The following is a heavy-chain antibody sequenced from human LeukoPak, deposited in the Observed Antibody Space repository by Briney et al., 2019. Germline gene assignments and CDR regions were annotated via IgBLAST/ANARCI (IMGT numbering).Heavy chain of an antibody. CDR3: AAGQQWLVYDY. D-gene: IGHD6-19*01. J-gene: IGHJ4*02. CDR2: FHHSGNT. CDR1: GGSISSYY. Sequence: SETLSLTCTVSGGSISSYYWTWIRQPPGKGLEWIGHFHHSGNTNYNPALKSRITLSVDTSKNEFSLKMTSVTAADTAVYYCAAGQQWLVYDYWGQGTLVTVSS. V-gene: IGHV4-59*03.